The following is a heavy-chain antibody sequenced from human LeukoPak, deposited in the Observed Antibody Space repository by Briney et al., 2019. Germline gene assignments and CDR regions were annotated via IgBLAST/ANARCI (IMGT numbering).Heavy chain of an antibody. D-gene: IGHD3-9*01. CDR3: ARTTGRYLEFDP. V-gene: IGHV4-61*01. J-gene: IGHJ5*02. CDR1: GDSVTSDTYS. Sequence: PSETLSLTCTVSGDSVTSDTYSWRWARQPPGTGLQWIGYFDYSGTTNYNPSLSSRITISLDTPKNQFSLKLGSVTAADTALYYCARTTGRYLEFDPWGQGTLVTVSS. CDR2: FDYSGTT.